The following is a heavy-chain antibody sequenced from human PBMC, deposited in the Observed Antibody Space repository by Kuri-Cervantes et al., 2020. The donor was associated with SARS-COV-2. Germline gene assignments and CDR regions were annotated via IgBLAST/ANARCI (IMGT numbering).Heavy chain of an antibody. CDR2: ISYDGSNK. CDR1: GFTFSSYA. V-gene: IGHV3-30-3*01. J-gene: IGHJ4*02. CDR3: ARGFLEWLDY. Sequence: GESLKISCAASGFTFSSYAMHWVRQAPGKGLEWVAVISYDGSNKYYADSVKGRFTVSRDNSKNTLYLQMNSLRAEDTAVYYCARGFLEWLDYWCQGTLVTVSS. D-gene: IGHD3-3*01.